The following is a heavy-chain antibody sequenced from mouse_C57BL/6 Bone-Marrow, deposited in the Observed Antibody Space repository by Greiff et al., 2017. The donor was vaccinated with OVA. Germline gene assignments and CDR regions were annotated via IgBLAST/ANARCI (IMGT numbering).Heavy chain of an antibody. J-gene: IGHJ3*01. CDR3: ARRLRRLFAY. CDR1: GFTFSSYG. D-gene: IGHD2-4*01. Sequence: EVQLVESGGDLVKPGGSLKLSCAASGFTFSSYGMSWVRQTPDKRLEWVATISSGGSYTYYPDSVKGRFTISRDNAKNTLYLQMSSLKSEDTAMYYCARRLRRLFAYWGQGTLVTVSA. V-gene: IGHV5-6*01. CDR2: ISSGGSYT.